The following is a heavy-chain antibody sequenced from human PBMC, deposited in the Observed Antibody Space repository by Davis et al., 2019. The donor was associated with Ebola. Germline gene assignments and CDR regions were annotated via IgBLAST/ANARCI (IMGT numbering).Heavy chain of an antibody. V-gene: IGHV1-2*02. CDR2: INPNSGGT. D-gene: IGHD3-10*01. J-gene: IGHJ4*02. CDR3: AREGPDYYGSGSYPQGSGPPDY. CDR1: GYTFTGYY. Sequence: ASVKVSCKASGYTFTGYYMHWVRQAPGQGLEWMGWINPNSGGTNYAQKFQGRVTMTRDTSISTAYMELSRLRSDDTAVYYCAREGPDYYGSGSYPQGSGPPDYWGQGTLVTVSS.